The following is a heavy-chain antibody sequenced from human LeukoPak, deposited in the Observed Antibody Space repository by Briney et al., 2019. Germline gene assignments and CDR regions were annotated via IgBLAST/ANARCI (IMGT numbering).Heavy chain of an antibody. Sequence: ASVKVSCKASGYTFTSYYIHWVRQAPGQGLEWMGIINPGGGSASYAQNFQGRVTMTRDTSTSTVYMELSSLRSEDTAIYYCARGGDNSYFDYWGQGTLVTVSS. CDR1: GYTFTSYY. V-gene: IGHV1-46*01. CDR3: ARGGDNSYFDY. D-gene: IGHD4-23*01. CDR2: INPGGGSA. J-gene: IGHJ4*02.